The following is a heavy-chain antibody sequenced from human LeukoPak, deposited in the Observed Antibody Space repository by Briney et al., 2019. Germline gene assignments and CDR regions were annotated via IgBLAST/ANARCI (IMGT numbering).Heavy chain of an antibody. CDR3: ARVLEIVAVDYYYYYMDV. J-gene: IGHJ6*03. V-gene: IGHV3-21*01. CDR1: GFTFSTYS. CDR2: ISSSSSYI. D-gene: IGHD5-12*01. Sequence: GGSLRLSCAASGFTFSTYSMNWVRQAPGKGLEWVSSISSSSSYIYYADSVKGRFTISRDNAKNSLYLQMNSLRAEDTAVHYCARVLEIVAVDYYYYYMDVWGKGTTVTVSS.